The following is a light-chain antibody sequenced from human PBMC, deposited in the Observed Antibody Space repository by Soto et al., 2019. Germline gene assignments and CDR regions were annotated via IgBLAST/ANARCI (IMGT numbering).Light chain of an antibody. V-gene: IGKV3-15*01. CDR1: QSVSSN. CDR3: QPYNNWPSWT. Sequence: EIVMTQSPATLSVSPGERATLSCRASQSVSSNLAWYQQKPGQAPRLIIYGASTRTTGIPARFSGSGSGTEFTLTISCLQSEEFAVYYCQPYNNWPSWTVGQGTEVEIK. CDR2: GAS. J-gene: IGKJ1*01.